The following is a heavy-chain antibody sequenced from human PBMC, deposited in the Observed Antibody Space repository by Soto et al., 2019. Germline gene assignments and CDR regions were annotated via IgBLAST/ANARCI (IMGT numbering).Heavy chain of an antibody. CDR3: ARVPSGSYSPRLDY. CDR2: ISSSSSYI. D-gene: IGHD1-26*01. Sequence: PGGSLRLSCAASGFTFSSYSMNWVRQAPGKGLEWVSSISSSSSYIYYADSVKGRFTISRDNAKNSLYLQMNSLRAEDTAVYYCARVPSGSYSPRLDYRGQGTLVTVSS. CDR1: GFTFSSYS. V-gene: IGHV3-21*01. J-gene: IGHJ4*02.